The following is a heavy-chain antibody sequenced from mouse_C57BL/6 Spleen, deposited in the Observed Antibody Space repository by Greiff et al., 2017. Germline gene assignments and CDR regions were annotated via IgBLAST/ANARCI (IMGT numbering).Heavy chain of an antibody. CDR3: AKGLGYYFDD. V-gene: IGHV1-4*01. D-gene: IGHD4-1*01. J-gene: IGHJ2*01. Sequence: QVQLQQSGAELARPGASVKMSCKASGYTFTSYTMHWVKQRPGQGLEWIGYINPSSGYTKYNQKFKDKATLTADKSSSTAYMQLSSLTSEDSAVYYCAKGLGYYFDDWGKGTTLTVSS. CDR2: INPSSGYT. CDR1: GYTFTSYT.